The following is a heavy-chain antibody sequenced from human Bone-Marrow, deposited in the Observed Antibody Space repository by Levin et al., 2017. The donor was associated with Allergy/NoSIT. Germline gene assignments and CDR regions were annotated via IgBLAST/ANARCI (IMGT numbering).Heavy chain of an antibody. CDR2: VNHSGTP. Sequence: KPGGSLRLSCAVYGGASSGYQWSWIRHSPGKGLEWIGEVNHSGTPKYSPSLRSRVTISVDTSENHLSLSLTSVTDADTAVYYCAREENYYDSGGHFRVAAYWGQGTLVTVSS. CDR1: GGASSGYQ. J-gene: IGHJ1*01. V-gene: IGHV4-34*01. D-gene: IGHD3-22*01. CDR3: AREENYYDSGGHFRVAAY.